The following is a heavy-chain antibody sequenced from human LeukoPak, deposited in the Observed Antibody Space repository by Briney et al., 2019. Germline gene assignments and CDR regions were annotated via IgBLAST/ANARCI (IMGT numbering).Heavy chain of an antibody. V-gene: IGHV1-69*05. CDR1: GGTFSSYA. Sequence: SVKVSCKASGGTFSSYAISWVRQAPGQGLEWMGGIIPIFGTANYAQKFQGRVTITTDESTSTAYMELSSLRSEDTAVYYCARGYCSSTSCYPPDYWAREPWSPSPQ. CDR3: ARGYCSSTSCYPPDY. CDR2: IIPIFGTA. D-gene: IGHD2-2*01. J-gene: IGHJ4*02.